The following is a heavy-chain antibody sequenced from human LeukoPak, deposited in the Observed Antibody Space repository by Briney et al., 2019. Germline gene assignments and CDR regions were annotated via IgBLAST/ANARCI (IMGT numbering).Heavy chain of an antibody. CDR1: GFTFDDYA. CDR2: ISWNSGSI. J-gene: IGHJ4*02. CDR3: ARDWGRRYSSGWCGDFDY. Sequence: QPGGSLRLSCAASGFTFDDYAMHWVRQAPGKGLEWVSGISWNSGSIGYADSVKGRFTISRDNAKNSLYLQVNSLRPEDTAVYYCARDWGRRYSSGWCGDFDYWGQGTLVTVSS. D-gene: IGHD6-19*01. V-gene: IGHV3-9*01.